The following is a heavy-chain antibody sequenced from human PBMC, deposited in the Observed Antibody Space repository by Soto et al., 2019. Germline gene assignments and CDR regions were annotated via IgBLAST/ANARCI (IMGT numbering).Heavy chain of an antibody. CDR1: RFTFSTYG. CDR3: AKEGRDSSTSCSRCYGLGG. D-gene: IGHD2-2*01. CDR2: LSHDGSHK. V-gene: IGHV3-30*18. Sequence: GGSLRLSCEASRFTFSTYGMHCVRHAAGNGLEWVEALSHDGSHKYSGGCVKGRFTISRDNSKNTLYLEMDSLRPEDTAVYFCAKEGRDSSTSCSRCYGLGGWGQGTPVTVSS. J-gene: IGHJ6*02.